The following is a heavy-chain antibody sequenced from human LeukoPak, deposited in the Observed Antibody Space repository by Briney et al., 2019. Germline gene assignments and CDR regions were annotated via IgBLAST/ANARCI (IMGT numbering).Heavy chain of an antibody. CDR2: INHSGST. Sequence: SETLSLTCAVYGGSFSGYYWSWIRQPPGKGLEWIGEINHSGSTNYNPSLKSRVTISVDTSKNQFSLKVISVTAADTAVYYPTKNTKTTAVNDLDYWGQGTLVTVS. J-gene: IGHJ4*02. D-gene: IGHD1/OR15-1a*01. CDR3: TKNTKTTAVNDLDY. V-gene: IGHV4-34*03. CDR1: GGSFSGYY.